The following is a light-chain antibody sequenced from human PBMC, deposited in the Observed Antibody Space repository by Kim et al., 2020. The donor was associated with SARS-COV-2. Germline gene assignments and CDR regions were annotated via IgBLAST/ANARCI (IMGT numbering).Light chain of an antibody. CDR1: IGDVTSGYS. Sequence: GAVPPTCASSIGDVTSGYSPNWFQQKPGQAPRALIYRTNNKHSWTPARFSGSLLGGKAALTLSGVQPEDEAEYYCLLYYGGAQPWVFGGGTKVTVL. J-gene: IGLJ3*02. CDR2: RTN. CDR3: LLYYGGAQPWV. V-gene: IGLV7-43*01.